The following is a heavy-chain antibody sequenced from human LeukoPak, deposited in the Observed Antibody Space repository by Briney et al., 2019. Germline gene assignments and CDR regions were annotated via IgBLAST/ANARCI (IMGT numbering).Heavy chain of an antibody. CDR3: ARGQTFYGMDV. J-gene: IGHJ6*04. CDR2: INHSGST. Sequence: SETLSLTCAVYGGSFSGYYWSWIRQPPGKGLEWIGEINHSGSTNYNPSLKSRVTISEDTSKNHFSLKLSSVTAADTAVYYCARGQTFYGMDVWGKGTSVTVSS. CDR1: GGSFSGYY. V-gene: IGHV4-34*01.